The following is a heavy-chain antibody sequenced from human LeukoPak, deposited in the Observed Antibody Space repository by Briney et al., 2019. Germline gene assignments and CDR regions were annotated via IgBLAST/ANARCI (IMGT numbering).Heavy chain of an antibody. CDR1: GYSFTNRD. J-gene: IGHJ4*02. CDR2: MNPMTGHT. Sequence: GASVKVSCKASGYSFTNRDVNWVRQATGQGLEWMGWMNPMTGHTDFAKKFQGRVSMTGDISTSTAYLELSSLRSEDTALYFCARGSGLAAAGDFDYWGQGTLVTVSS. V-gene: IGHV1-8*01. CDR3: ARGSGLAAAGDFDY. D-gene: IGHD6-13*01.